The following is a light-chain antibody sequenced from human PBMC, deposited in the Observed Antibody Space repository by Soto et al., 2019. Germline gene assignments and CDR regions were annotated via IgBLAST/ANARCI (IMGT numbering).Light chain of an antibody. J-gene: IGLJ1*01. CDR2: DNN. CDR3: AGWDASLRGFV. CDR1: SSNIGRDP. V-gene: IGLV1-44*01. Sequence: QSVLTQPPSASGTPGQRVTISCSGSSSNIGRDPVNWYQELPGTAPKLLIYDNNQRPSGVPDRFSGSKSGTSASLAISGLQSEDEADYFCAGWDASLRGFVFGTGTKVTV.